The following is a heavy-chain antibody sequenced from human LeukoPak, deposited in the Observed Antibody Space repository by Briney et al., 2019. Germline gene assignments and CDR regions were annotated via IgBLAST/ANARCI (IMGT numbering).Heavy chain of an antibody. CDR1: GGSISSYY. V-gene: IGHV4-59*01. CDR2: IYYSGST. Sequence: KTSETLSLTCTVSGGSISSYYWSWIRQPPGKGLEWIGYIYYSGSTNYNPSLKSRVTTSVDTSKNQFSLKLSSVTAADTAVYYCARLIAAAAPDYWGQGTLVTVSS. J-gene: IGHJ4*02. CDR3: ARLIAAAAPDY. D-gene: IGHD6-13*01.